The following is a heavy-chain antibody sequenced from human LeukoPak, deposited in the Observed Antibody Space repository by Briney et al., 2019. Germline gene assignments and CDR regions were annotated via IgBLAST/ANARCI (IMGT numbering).Heavy chain of an antibody. V-gene: IGHV3-30-3*01. Sequence: GGSLRLSCAASGFIFSNYPIHWVRQTPDKGLECVAVMSNTGNTKYYANSVRGRFTVSRDNSKNTLYLQMNSLRAEDTAVYYCAKDKYYYDSSGSLADIWGQGTMVTVSS. D-gene: IGHD3-22*01. CDR2: MSNTGNTK. CDR3: AKDKYYYDSSGSLADI. J-gene: IGHJ3*02. CDR1: GFIFSNYP.